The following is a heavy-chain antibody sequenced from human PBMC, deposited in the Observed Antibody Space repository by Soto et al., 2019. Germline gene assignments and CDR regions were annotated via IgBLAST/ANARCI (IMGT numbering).Heavy chain of an antibody. V-gene: IGHV1-69*13. CDR1: GGTFSSYA. CDR2: IIPIFGTA. D-gene: IGHD6-13*01. J-gene: IGHJ6*02. CDR3: ARRYSSSWTGYYYGMDV. Sequence: SVKVSCKASGGTFSSYAISWVRQAPGQGLEWMGGIIPIFGTANYAQKFQGRVTITADESTSTAYMELSSLRSEDTAVYYCARRYSSSWTGYYYGMDVWGQGTTVTVSS.